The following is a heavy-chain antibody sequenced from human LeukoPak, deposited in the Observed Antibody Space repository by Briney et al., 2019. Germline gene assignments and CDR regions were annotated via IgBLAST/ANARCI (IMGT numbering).Heavy chain of an antibody. CDR2: INPNSGGT. J-gene: IGHJ4*02. CDR3: ARDYYGGNPVGDY. V-gene: IGHV1-2*02. Sequence: GASVKVSCKASGYTFTGYYMHWVRQAPGQGLEWMGWINPNSGGTNYAQKFQGRVTMTRDTSISTAYMELRSLRSDDTAVYYCARDYYGGNPVGDYWGQGTLVTVSS. CDR1: GYTFTGYY. D-gene: IGHD4-23*01.